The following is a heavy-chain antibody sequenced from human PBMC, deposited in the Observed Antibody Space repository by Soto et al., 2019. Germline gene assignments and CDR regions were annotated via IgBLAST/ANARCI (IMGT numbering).Heavy chain of an antibody. CDR1: GGSIGSSNW. J-gene: IGHJ4*02. CDR2: IYDSGST. Sequence: QVQLQESGPGLVKPSGTLSLTCAVSGGSIGSSNWWRWVRQSPGKGLEWIGEIYDSGSTNYNPSLKSRVTISLDKSQNQFSLKLSSVNAADTAGYYCARRKTYDILNKSDYWGQGSLVTVSS. V-gene: IGHV4-4*02. D-gene: IGHD3-9*01. CDR3: ARRKTYDILNKSDY.